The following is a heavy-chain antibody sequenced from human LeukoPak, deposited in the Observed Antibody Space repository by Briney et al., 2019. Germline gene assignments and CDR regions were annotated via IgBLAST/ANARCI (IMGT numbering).Heavy chain of an antibody. CDR3: ARGLRSEAARRAFDI. Sequence: SETLSLTFAVYGGSFSGYYWSWIRQPPGKGLEWIGEINHSGSTNYNPSLKSRVTISVDTSKNQFSLKLSSVTAADTAVYYCARGLRSEAARRAFDIWGQGTMVTVSS. D-gene: IGHD6-6*01. CDR2: INHSGST. CDR1: GGSFSGYY. J-gene: IGHJ3*02. V-gene: IGHV4-34*01.